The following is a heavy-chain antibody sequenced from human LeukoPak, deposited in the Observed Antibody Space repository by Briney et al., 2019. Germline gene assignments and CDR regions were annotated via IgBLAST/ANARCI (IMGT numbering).Heavy chain of an antibody. D-gene: IGHD6-13*01. CDR1: GYTFTSNS. Sequence: ASVKVSCKASGYTFTSNSISWVRQDPGQGLEWMGWISAYNGNTNYVQKLQGRVTMTTDTSTSTAYMELRSLRSDDTAVYYCARDLSSSSYYYMDVWGKGTTVTVSS. J-gene: IGHJ6*03. CDR2: ISAYNGNT. CDR3: ARDLSSSSYYYMDV. V-gene: IGHV1-18*01.